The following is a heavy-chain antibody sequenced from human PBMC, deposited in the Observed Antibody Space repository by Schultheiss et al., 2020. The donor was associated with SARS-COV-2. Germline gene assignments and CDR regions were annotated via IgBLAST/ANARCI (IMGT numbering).Heavy chain of an antibody. D-gene: IGHD2-2*03. CDR2: INYSGST. J-gene: IGHJ4*02. V-gene: IGHV4-39*01. CDR3: ARGLFGYCSSTSCRWGHDF. Sequence: SETLSLTCAVSGGSISSSNWWSWVRQPPGKGLVWIESINYSGSTYYYTSLNSRVTISLVTSKNQFSLKLSSVTSADTAVYYCARGLFGYCSSTSCRWGHDFWGQGAMVTVSS. CDR1: GGSISSSNW.